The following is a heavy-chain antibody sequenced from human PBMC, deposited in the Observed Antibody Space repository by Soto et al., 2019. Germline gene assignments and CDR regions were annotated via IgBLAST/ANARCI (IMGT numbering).Heavy chain of an antibody. CDR1: GGSFSGYY. J-gene: IGHJ3*02. CDR2: CSQDGLT. V-gene: IGHV4-34*01. Sequence: QVHLQQWGAGLLRPSETLSLTCSVYGGSFSGYYYNWIRQSPGKGLGRIGECSQDGLTNYSPSFRRRVTISFDTSKIQFSLRLSSVTAADTALYFCARGRRPDYDFWSGRHDAFDIWGQGTMVTVSS. D-gene: IGHD3-3*01. CDR3: ARGRRPDYDFWSGRHDAFDI.